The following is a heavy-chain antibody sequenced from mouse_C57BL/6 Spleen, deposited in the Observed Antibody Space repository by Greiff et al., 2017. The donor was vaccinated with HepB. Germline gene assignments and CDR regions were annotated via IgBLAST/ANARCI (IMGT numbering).Heavy chain of an antibody. V-gene: IGHV5-17*01. CDR3: ARPGSSYWYFDV. D-gene: IGHD1-1*01. CDR1: GFTFSDYG. Sequence: EVHLVESGGGLVKPGGSLKLSCAASGFTFSDYGMHWVRQAPEKGLEWVAYISSGSSTIYYADTVKGRFTISRDNAKNTLFLQMTRLRSEDTAMYYCARPGSSYWYFDVWGTGTTVTVSS. J-gene: IGHJ1*03. CDR2: ISSGSSTI.